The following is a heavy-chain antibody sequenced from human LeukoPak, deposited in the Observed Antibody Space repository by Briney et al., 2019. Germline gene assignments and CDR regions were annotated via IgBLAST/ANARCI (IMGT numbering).Heavy chain of an antibody. CDR1: GFTFSSYA. V-gene: IGHV3-23*01. D-gene: IGHD3-22*01. CDR3: AKRGYYYDSSGYYYFDY. Sequence: GGSLRLCCAASGFTFSSYAMSWVRQAPGKGLEWVSAISGSGGSTYSADSVRGRFTISRDNSKNTLYLQMNSLRAEDTALYYCAKRGYYYDSSGYYYFDYWGQGTLVTVSS. J-gene: IGHJ4*02. CDR2: ISGSGGST.